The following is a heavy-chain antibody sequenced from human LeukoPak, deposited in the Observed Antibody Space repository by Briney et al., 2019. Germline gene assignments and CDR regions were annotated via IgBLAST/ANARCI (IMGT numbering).Heavy chain of an antibody. CDR2: INEDGSTT. J-gene: IGHJ4*02. D-gene: IGHD1-26*01. Sequence: GRSLRLSRAASGFTFSSNWMHWLRQAPGKGLLWISRINEDGSTTNYADSVKGRSTNFRDNAKNTLYLQMNSLRAEDTAMYYCVRDLGGRSGHWGQGTLVTVSS. V-gene: IGHV3-74*01. CDR3: VRDLGGRSGH. CDR1: GFTFSSNW.